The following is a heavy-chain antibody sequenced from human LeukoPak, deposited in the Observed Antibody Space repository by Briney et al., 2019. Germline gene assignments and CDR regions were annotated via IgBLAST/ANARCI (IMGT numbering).Heavy chain of an antibody. CDR3: ARAKLSDIAAAGIYYYYYMDV. Sequence: PGGSLRLSCAGSGFTFSSYAMHWVRQAPGKGLEWVAVISYDGSNKYYADSVKGRFTISRDNSKNTLYLQMNSLRAEDTAVYYCARAKLSDIAAAGIYYYYYMDVWGKGTTVTVSS. CDR1: GFTFSSYA. V-gene: IGHV3-30-3*01. D-gene: IGHD6-13*01. CDR2: ISYDGSNK. J-gene: IGHJ6*03.